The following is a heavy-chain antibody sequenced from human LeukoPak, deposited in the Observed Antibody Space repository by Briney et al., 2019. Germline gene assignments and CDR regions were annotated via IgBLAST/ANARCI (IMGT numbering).Heavy chain of an antibody. Sequence: GRSLRLSCAASGFTFSSYGMHWVRQAPGKGLEWVALISTDGSKTYYADSLKGRFTISRDNSKNALNLQMNSLRTEDTAVYYCARGQTPDAGYYFDYWGQGTLVTVSS. V-gene: IGHV3-30*03. CDR3: ARGQTPDAGYYFDY. J-gene: IGHJ4*02. D-gene: IGHD2-2*01. CDR1: GFTFSSYG. CDR2: ISTDGSKT.